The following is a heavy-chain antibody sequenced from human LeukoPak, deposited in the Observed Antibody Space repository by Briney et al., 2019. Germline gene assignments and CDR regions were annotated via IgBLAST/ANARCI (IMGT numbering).Heavy chain of an antibody. J-gene: IGHJ6*02. V-gene: IGHV1-8*01. CDR2: MNPNSGNT. CDR3: ARGSSSSWYRYYGMDV. CDR1: GYTFTSYD. D-gene: IGHD6-13*01. Sequence: ASVKVSCKASGYTFTSYDINWVRQATGQGLEWMGWMNPNSGNTGYAQKFQGRVTVTRNTSISTAYMELSSLRSEDTAVYYCARGSSSSWYRYYGMDVWGQGTTVTVSS.